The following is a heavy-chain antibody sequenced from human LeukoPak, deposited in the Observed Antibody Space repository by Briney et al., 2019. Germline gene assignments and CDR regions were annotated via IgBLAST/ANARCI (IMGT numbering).Heavy chain of an antibody. CDR1: GGTFSSYA. J-gene: IGHJ3*02. CDR2: ISGSGGST. D-gene: IGHD6-25*01. Sequence: ASVKVSCKASGGTFSSYAMSWVRQAPGKGLEWVSAISGSGGSTYHADSVKGRFTISRDNSKNTLYLQMNSLRAEDTAVYYCAKDQRLPPHIWGQGAMVIVSS. V-gene: IGHV3-23*01. CDR3: AKDQRLPPHI.